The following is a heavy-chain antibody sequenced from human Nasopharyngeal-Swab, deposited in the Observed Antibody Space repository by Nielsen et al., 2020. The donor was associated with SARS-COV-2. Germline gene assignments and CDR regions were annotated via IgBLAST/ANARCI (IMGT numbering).Heavy chain of an antibody. CDR1: GGSISSGSYY. CDR2: IYTSGST. V-gene: IGHV4-61*02. J-gene: IGHJ5*02. Sequence: SETLSLTCTVSGGSISSGSYYWSWIQQPAGKGLEWIGRIYTSGSTNYNPSLKSRVTISVDTSKNQFSLKLSSVTAADTAVYYCARESGPGGWFDPWGQGTLVTVSS. CDR3: ARESGPGGWFDP.